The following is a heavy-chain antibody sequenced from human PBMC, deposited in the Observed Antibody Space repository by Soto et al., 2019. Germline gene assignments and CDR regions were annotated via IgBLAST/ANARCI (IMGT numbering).Heavy chain of an antibody. J-gene: IGHJ4*02. V-gene: IGHV4-59*01. D-gene: IGHD3-22*01. Sequence: SETLSLTCTVSGDSISSYYWSWIRQPPGKGLEWIGYIYYSGRTNYNPSLKSRVTISVDTSKNQFSLRLSSVTAADTAVYYCANYDSSGFGIWGWGQGTLVTVSS. CDR1: GDSISSYY. CDR3: ANYDSSGFGIWG. CDR2: IYYSGRT.